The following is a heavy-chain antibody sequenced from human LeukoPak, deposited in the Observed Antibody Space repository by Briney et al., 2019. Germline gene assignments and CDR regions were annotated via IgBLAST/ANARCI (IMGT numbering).Heavy chain of an antibody. CDR2: ISSNGGST. CDR3: ARDDYYGSGSHDY. J-gene: IGHJ4*02. CDR1: GFTFSSYA. Sequence: GGSLRLSCAASGFTFSSYAMHWVRQAPGKGLEYVSAISSNGGSTYYANSVKGRFTISRDNSKNTLYHQMGSLRAEDMAVYYCARDDYYGSGSHDYWGQGTLVTVSS. V-gene: IGHV3-64*01. D-gene: IGHD3-10*01.